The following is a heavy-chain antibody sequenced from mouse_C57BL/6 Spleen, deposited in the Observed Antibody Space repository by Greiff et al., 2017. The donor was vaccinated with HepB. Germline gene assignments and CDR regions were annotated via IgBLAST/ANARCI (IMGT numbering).Heavy chain of an antibody. CDR2: ISSGSSTI. CDR1: GFTFSDYG. J-gene: IGHJ2*01. V-gene: IGHV5-17*01. D-gene: IGHD2-4*01. CDR3: ARNEGLRRRGSDY. Sequence: DVQLVESGGGLVKPGGSLKLSCAASGFTFSDYGMHWVRQAPEKGLEWVAYISSGSSTIYYADTVKGRFTISRDNAKNTLFLQMTSLRSEDTAMYYCARNEGLRRRGSDYWGQGTTLTVSS.